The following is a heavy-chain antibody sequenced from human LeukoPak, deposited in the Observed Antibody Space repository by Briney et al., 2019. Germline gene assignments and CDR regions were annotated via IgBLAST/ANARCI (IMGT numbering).Heavy chain of an antibody. J-gene: IGHJ4*02. V-gene: IGHV3-21*01. CDR2: ISTSSSYK. CDR3: ARFDSASGTGFDY. D-gene: IGHD6-13*01. CDR1: GFTFNNYD. Sequence: GGSLRLSCAASGFTFNNYDMNWVRLAPGRGLEWVSSISTSSSYKYYADSLKGRFTVSRDNATNSLYLHMNSLRAEDTAVYWCARFDSASGTGFDYWGQGTPVTVSS.